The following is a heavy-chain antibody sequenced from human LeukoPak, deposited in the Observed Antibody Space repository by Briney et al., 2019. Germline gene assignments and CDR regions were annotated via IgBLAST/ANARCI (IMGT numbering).Heavy chain of an antibody. CDR2: IYYSGST. CDR1: GGSISSHY. J-gene: IGHJ5*02. V-gene: IGHV4-59*11. CDR3: ARHASQYYDFWSGYYSIAVAGTEWFDP. D-gene: IGHD3-3*01. Sequence: SETLSLTCTVSGGSISSHYWSWIRQPPGKGLEWIGYIYYSGSTNYNPSLKSRVTISVDTSKNQFSLKLSSVTAADTAVYYCARHASQYYDFWSGYYSIAVAGTEWFDPWGQGTLVTVSS.